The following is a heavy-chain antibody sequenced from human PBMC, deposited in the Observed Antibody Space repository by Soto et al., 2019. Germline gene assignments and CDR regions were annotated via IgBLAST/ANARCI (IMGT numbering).Heavy chain of an antibody. Sequence: ASVKVSCKASGYTFSGFYMHWVRQAPGQGLEWMGWINPNSGGTKSAEKFQGRVTMTRDTSISTAYMELSRLTSDDTAVYYCASAAVTGTAGLDFWGQGTQVTVYS. CDR2: INPNSGGT. CDR1: GYTFSGFY. CDR3: ASAAVTGTAGLDF. V-gene: IGHV1-2*02. D-gene: IGHD6-19*01. J-gene: IGHJ4*02.